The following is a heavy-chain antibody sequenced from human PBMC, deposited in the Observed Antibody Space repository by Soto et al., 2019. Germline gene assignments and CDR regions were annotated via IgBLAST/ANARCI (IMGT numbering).Heavy chain of an antibody. V-gene: IGHV1-2*04. CDR3: ATGVAYCGGDCYSIDAFDI. CDR1: GYTFTGYY. CDR2: INPNSGGT. Sequence: ASVKVSCKASGYTFTGYYMHWVRHAPGQGLEWMGWINPNSGGTNYAQNFQGWVTMTRDTSISTAYMELSRLRSDDTAVYYCATGVAYCGGDCYSIDAFDIWGQGTMVTVSS. D-gene: IGHD2-21*02. J-gene: IGHJ3*02.